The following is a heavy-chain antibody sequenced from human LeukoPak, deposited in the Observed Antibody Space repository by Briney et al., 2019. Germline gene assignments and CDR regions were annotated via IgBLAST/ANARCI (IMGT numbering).Heavy chain of an antibody. CDR1: GGSISSSSYY. CDR3: ARTPYDFWRWFDP. J-gene: IGHJ5*02. Sequence: SETLSLTCTVSGGSISSSSYYWGWIRQPPGKGLEWIGSIYYSGSTYYNPSLKSRVTISVDASKNQFSLKLSSVTAADTAVYYCARTPYDFWRWFDPWGQGTLVTVSS. V-gene: IGHV4-39*01. CDR2: IYYSGST. D-gene: IGHD3-3*01.